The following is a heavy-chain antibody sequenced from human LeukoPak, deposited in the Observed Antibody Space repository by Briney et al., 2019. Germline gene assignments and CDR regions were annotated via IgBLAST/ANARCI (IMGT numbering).Heavy chain of an antibody. D-gene: IGHD1-1*01. CDR3: ARVKTAAFDY. CDR2: IYHSGST. J-gene: IGHJ4*02. CDR1: GGSISSGGYS. V-gene: IGHV4-30-2*01. Sequence: SETLSLTCAVSGGSISSGGYSWSWIRQPPGKGLEWIGYIYHSGSTYYNPPLKSRVTISVDRSKNQFSLKLSSVTAADTAVYYCARVKTAAFDYWGQGTLVTVSS.